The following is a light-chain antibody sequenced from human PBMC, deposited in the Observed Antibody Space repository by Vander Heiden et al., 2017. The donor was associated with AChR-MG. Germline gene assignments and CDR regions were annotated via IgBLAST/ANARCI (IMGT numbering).Light chain of an antibody. CDR3: QQRSSGPPRVT. CDR1: QSVSSY. J-gene: IGKJ5*01. CDR2: DAS. V-gene: IGKV3-11*01. Sequence: EIVLTQSPATLSLSPGERATLSCRASQSVSSYLAWYQQKPGQAPRLLIYDASNRATGIPARFSGSGSGTDFTLTISSLEPEDFAVYYCQQRSSGPPRVTFGQGTRLEIK.